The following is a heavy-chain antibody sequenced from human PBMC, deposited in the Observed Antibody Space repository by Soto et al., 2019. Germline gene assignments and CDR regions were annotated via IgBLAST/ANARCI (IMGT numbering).Heavy chain of an antibody. CDR3: ARSEGGIAALTGYYCYYGMDV. V-gene: IGHV4-39*07. J-gene: IGHJ6*02. CDR2: IYYSGST. CDR1: GGSISSSSYY. Sequence: SETLSLTCTVSGGSISSSSYYWGWIRQPPGKGLEWIGSIYYSGSTYYNPSLKSRVTISVDTSKNQFSLKLSSVTAADTAVYYCARSEGGIAALTGYYCYYGMDVWGQGTTVNVSS. D-gene: IGHD6-13*01.